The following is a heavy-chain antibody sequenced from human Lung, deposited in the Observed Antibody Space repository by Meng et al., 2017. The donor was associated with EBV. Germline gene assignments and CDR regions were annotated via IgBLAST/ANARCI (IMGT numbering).Heavy chain of an antibody. CDR3: ARGGNFDP. V-gene: IGHV7-4-1*02. D-gene: IGHD2/OR15-2a*01. Sequence: QVQLLQIGFELKKPGASVKVSCKASGYTFSTYTINWVRQAHGRGLEWMGWISTNTGTPTYTQGFTGRFVFSLDTSVSTAYLQISSLKAEDTAVYYCARGGNFDPWGQGTLVTVSS. CDR1: GYTFSTYT. J-gene: IGHJ5*02. CDR2: ISTNTGTP.